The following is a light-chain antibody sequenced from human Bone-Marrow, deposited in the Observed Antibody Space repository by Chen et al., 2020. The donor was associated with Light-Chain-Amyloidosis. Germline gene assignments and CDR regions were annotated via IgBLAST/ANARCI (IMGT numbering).Light chain of an antibody. J-gene: IGLJ2*01. CDR1: DLPTKS. Sequence: SSELTQPPSVSVSPGQTARITCSGDDLPTKSAYWYQQKPGKAPVLVIHRDTERPSGISERFSGSSSGTTATLTISGVQAEDEADYHCQSADSSGTYEVIFGGGTKLTVL. V-gene: IGLV3-25*03. CDR3: QSADSSGTYEVI. CDR2: RDT.